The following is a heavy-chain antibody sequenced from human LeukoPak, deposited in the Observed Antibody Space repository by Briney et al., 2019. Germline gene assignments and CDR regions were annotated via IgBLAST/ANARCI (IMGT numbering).Heavy chain of an antibody. CDR2: INWNGGST. D-gene: IGHD4-17*01. J-gene: IGHJ4*02. CDR1: GFTFDDYA. CDR3: ARDYYGDSYFDY. Sequence: GGSLRLSCAASGFTFDDYAMNWVRQAPGKGLEWVSGINWNGGSTGYADSVKGRFTISRDNAKNSLYLQMNSLTAEDTAFYYCARDYYGDSYFDYWGQGTLVTVSS. V-gene: IGHV3-20*04.